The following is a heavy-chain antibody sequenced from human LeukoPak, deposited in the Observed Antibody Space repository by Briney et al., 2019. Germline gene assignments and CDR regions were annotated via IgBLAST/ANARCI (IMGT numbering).Heavy chain of an antibody. Sequence: GGSLRLSCAASGFTFSSYAMSWVRQATGQGLEWVSDISGSGGSTYYADSVKGRFTISRDNSKNTRYLQMNSLRAEDTAVYYCAKGGYFGSTNEDYFDYWGQGTLVSVSS. J-gene: IGHJ4*02. CDR3: AKGGYFGSTNEDYFDY. D-gene: IGHD3-9*01. CDR2: ISGSGGST. CDR1: GFTFSSYA. V-gene: IGHV3-23*01.